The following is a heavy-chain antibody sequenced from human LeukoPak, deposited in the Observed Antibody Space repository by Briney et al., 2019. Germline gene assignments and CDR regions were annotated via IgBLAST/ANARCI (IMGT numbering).Heavy chain of an antibody. V-gene: IGHV4-59*12. CDR3: AREGGMATPDY. D-gene: IGHD5-24*01. CDR2: IYYSGST. CDR1: GGSISSYY. J-gene: IGHJ4*02. Sequence: KPSETLSLTCTVSGGSISSYYWSWIRQPPGKGLEWIGYIYYSGSTNYNPSLKSRVTISVDTSKNQFSLKLSSVTAADTAVYYCAREGGMATPDYWGQGTLVTVSS.